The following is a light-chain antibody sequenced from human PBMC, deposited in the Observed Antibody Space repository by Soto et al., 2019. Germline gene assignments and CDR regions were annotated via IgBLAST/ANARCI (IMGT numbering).Light chain of an antibody. CDR2: GAF. J-gene: IGKJ1*01. CDR1: QSFSSN. Sequence: EIVMTQSPVTLSVSPGERATLSCRASQSFSSNLAWYQQKPGQAPSLLIYGAFTRATGIPARFSGTGSGTEFTLTISSLQSEDFALYYCQQYNEWPLTFGKGSKVDI. V-gene: IGKV3-15*01. CDR3: QQYNEWPLT.